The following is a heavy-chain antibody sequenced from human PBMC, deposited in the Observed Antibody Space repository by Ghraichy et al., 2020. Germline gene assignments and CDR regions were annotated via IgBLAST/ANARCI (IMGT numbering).Heavy chain of an antibody. Sequence: GVLNISCAASGFTFSSYWMHWVRQAPGKGLVWVSRINSDGSSTSYADSVKGRFTISRDNAKNTLYLQMNSLRAEDTAVYYCARLAGLGELSLYAYWGQGTLVTVSS. CDR3: ARLAGLGELSLYAY. J-gene: IGHJ4*02. D-gene: IGHD3-16*02. CDR2: INSDGSST. V-gene: IGHV3-74*01. CDR1: GFTFSSYW.